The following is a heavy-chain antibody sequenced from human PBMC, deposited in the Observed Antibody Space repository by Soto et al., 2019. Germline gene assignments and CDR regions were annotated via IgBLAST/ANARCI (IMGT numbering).Heavy chain of an antibody. CDR3: AIVATIEVY. Sequence: QVQLVQSGAEVQKPGSSVKVSCKASGGTFSSYAISWVRQAPGQGLEWMGGIISIFGKANYAQTFQGRVTITAEESTSTASMELSSLRSEDTSVYYCAIVATIEVYWGQGTLVTVSS. J-gene: IGHJ4*02. D-gene: IGHD5-12*01. V-gene: IGHV1-69*01. CDR1: GGTFSSYA. CDR2: IISIFGKA.